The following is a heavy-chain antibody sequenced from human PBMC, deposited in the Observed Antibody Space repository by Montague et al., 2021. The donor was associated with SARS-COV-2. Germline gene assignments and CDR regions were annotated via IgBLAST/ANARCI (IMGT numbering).Heavy chain of an antibody. CDR1: GFTFSSYA. J-gene: IGHJ4*01. D-gene: IGHD5-12*01. Sequence: SLRLSCAASGFTFSSYAMHWVRQAPGKGLEWVAVISYDGSNKYYADSVKGRFTISRDNSKNMLYLQVNSLRAEDTAVYYCASDSVPIVATNWTLDFDFWGQGTLVTVSS. V-gene: IGHV3-30*04. CDR3: ASDSVPIVATNWTLDFDF. CDR2: ISYDGSNK.